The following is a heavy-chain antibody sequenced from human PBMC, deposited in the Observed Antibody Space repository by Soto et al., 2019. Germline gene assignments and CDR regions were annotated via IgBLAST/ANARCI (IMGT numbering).Heavy chain of an antibody. D-gene: IGHD2-15*01. J-gene: IGHJ4*02. CDR2: VQNGGTT. CDR3: AVLLVGGGGDGS. V-gene: IGHV4-61*01. Sequence: QVQLQESGPGLVKPSETLSLTCTVSGASVNNRNYHWSWIRQPPGRGLEWIGQVQNGGTTEFDSYSLKSRLTFSIDASKNQFSLKLNSVTAADTAIYYCAVLLVGGGGDGSWGQGTLVTVSS. CDR1: GASVNNRNYH.